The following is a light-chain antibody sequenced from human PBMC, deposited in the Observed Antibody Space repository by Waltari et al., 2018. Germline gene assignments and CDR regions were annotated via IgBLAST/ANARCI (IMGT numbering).Light chain of an antibody. V-gene: IGLV3-25*03. Sequence: SYELTQPPSVSMSPGQTARNTCSGDALPKQYAYWYQQKPGQAPVLVIYKDSERPSGIPERFSGSSSGTTVTLTISGVQAEDEADYYCQSTDSSGIYVLFGGGTKLTVL. CDR2: KDS. CDR3: QSTDSSGIYVL. J-gene: IGLJ2*01. CDR1: ALPKQY.